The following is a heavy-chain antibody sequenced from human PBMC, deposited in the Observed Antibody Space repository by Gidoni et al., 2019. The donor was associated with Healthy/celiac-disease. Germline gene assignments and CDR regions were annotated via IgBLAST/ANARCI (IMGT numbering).Heavy chain of an antibody. J-gene: IGHJ4*02. CDR2: ISDDGSNK. Sequence: QVQLVESGGGVVQPGRSLRLSCAASGFTFSSYAMPWVRQAPGKGREWVAVISDDGSNKYYADSVKCRFTISRDNSKNTLYLQMNSLRAEDTAVYYCASGGPSYYYDSSGYFDYWGQGTLVTVSS. CDR3: ASGGPSYYYDSSGYFDY. CDR1: GFTFSSYA. V-gene: IGHV3-30*04. D-gene: IGHD3-22*01.